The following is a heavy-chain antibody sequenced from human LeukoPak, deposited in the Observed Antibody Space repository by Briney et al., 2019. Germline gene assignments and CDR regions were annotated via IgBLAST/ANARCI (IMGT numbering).Heavy chain of an antibody. V-gene: IGHV3-33*07. CDR1: GFTFSNYA. J-gene: IGHJ4*02. D-gene: IGHD3/OR15-3a*01. Sequence: GGSLRLSCAASGFTFSNYAMYWVRQAPGKGLEWVAIMWYDGSNKYYADSVKGRFTISRDNSENTVYLQMSSLRAEDTAVYYCARAGRGLAASDWGQGTLVTVSS. CDR2: MWYDGSNK. CDR3: ARAGRGLAASD.